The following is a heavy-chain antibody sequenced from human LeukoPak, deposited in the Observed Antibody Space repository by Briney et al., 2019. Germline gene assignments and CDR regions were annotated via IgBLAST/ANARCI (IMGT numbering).Heavy chain of an antibody. D-gene: IGHD2-2*01. CDR1: GGSITSYY. Sequence: SETLSLTCTVSGGSITSYYWSWIRQPAGKGLEWIGRVYTSGSTNYNPSLKGRVTMSADTSKNQFSLKLSSVTAADTAVYYCARGPSTRFDSWGQGTLVTVSS. J-gene: IGHJ4*02. V-gene: IGHV4-4*07. CDR2: VYTSGST. CDR3: ARGPSTRFDS.